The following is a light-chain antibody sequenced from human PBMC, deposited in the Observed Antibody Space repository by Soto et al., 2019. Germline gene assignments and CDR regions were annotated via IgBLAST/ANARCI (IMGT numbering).Light chain of an antibody. Sequence: DIQMTQSPSSLSASVGDRVTITCRASQSISNYLNWYQQKPGKAPNLLIYTASSLRSGVPSRFSGSGSGTDFSLTITSLQPEDFATYYCQQTHSSTRTFGQGTKLEIK. CDR2: TAS. CDR3: QQTHSSTRT. CDR1: QSISNY. J-gene: IGKJ2*01. V-gene: IGKV1-39*01.